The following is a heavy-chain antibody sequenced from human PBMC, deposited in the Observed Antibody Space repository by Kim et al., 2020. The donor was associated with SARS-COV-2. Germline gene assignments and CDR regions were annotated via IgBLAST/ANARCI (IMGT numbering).Heavy chain of an antibody. CDR1: GFTFSIYG. V-gene: IGHV3-30*03. J-gene: IGHJ4*02. CDR2: ISSDGSRK. CDR3: ARDAGMSVLDY. Sequence: GESLKISCAASGFTFSIYGIHWVRQAPDKGLEWVAVISSDGSRKSYADSVKGRFTVSRDNSKNTLYLQINSLRAEDTAMYYCARDAGMSVLDYWGQGTLVTVSS.